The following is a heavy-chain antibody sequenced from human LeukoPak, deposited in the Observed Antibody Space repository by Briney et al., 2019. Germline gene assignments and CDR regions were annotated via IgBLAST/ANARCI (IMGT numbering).Heavy chain of an antibody. CDR1: GGSFSGYY. J-gene: IGHJ4*02. V-gene: IGHV4-34*01. D-gene: IGHD2-2*03. Sequence: SETLSLTCAVYGGSFSGYYWSWIRQPPGKGLEWIGEINHSGSTYYNPSLKSRVTISVDTSKNQFSLKLSSVTAADTAVYYCARAPFAPGYCSSTSCLRSLDYWGQGTLVTVSS. CDR2: INHSGST. CDR3: ARAPFAPGYCSSTSCLRSLDY.